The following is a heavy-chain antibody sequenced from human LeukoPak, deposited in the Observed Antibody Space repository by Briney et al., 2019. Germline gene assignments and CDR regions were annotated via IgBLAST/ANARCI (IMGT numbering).Heavy chain of an antibody. CDR2: NYPGDSDS. CDR1: AYSSTSSW. V-gene: IGHV5-51*01. Sequence: VVPLHISSKALAYSSTSSWVSWARQMPANRLEWMRINYPGDSDSRYSPAFQGQVPISADMTTGTAYLQGSSLKATDTAMYYCARLGQQLVRFDLWGQGTLVTVSS. CDR3: ARLGQQLVRFDL. J-gene: IGHJ5*02. D-gene: IGHD6-13*01.